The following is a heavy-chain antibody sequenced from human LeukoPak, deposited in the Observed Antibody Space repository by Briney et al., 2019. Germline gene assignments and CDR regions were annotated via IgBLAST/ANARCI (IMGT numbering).Heavy chain of an antibody. D-gene: IGHD2-2*02. CDR1: GGSINSGSYY. Sequence: PSQTLSLTCTVSGGSINSGSYYWNWSRQSAGKGLEWIGHIYTTGSTNCNPSLKSRVTISLDTSKNQFSLKLNSVTAADTAVYYCARCTSTSCYNFDYWGQGTLVTVSS. J-gene: IGHJ4*02. V-gene: IGHV4-61*09. CDR3: ARCTSTSCYNFDY. CDR2: IYTTGST.